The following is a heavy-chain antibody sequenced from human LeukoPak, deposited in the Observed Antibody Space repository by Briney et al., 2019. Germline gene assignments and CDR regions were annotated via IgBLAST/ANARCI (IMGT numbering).Heavy chain of an antibody. Sequence: GGSLRLSCAASGFAFSSYCMNWVRQAPGKGLEWVSSISSGSSFKYYADSVKGRFTISRDNAKNTLYLQMNSLRTEDTALYYCAKDRYSSGWEFDYWGQGTLVTVSS. D-gene: IGHD6-19*01. CDR1: GFAFSSYC. CDR2: ISSGSSFK. CDR3: AKDRYSSGWEFDY. V-gene: IGHV3-21*04. J-gene: IGHJ4*02.